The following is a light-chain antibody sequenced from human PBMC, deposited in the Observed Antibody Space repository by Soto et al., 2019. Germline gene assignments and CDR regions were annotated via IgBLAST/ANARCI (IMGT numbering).Light chain of an antibody. CDR2: DVI. Sequence: QSVLTQPASVSGSPGQSIAISCTGTSSDVGIYNYVSWYQQHPGKAPKLIIYDVINRPSGVSNRFSGSKSGNTASLTISGLQAEDEADYYCSSYTTSRTLIFGGGTQLTVL. CDR1: SSDVGIYNY. CDR3: SSYTTSRTLI. J-gene: IGLJ2*01. V-gene: IGLV2-14*03.